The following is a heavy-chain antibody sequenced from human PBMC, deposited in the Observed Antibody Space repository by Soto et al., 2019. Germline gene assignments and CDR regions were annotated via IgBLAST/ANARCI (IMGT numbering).Heavy chain of an antibody. J-gene: IGHJ1*01. D-gene: IGHD2-8*01. CDR2: ISTDGSVQ. Sequence: QVQLVESGGRVVQPGRSLRLSCAASGFMFNRYAIHWVRQTPGKGLEWVAVISTDGSVQYYADSVRGRFIISRDKSKDTVYLEMNSVRAEDTAVFYCARSKNGAAPDSCGFWGQGTIVTVAS. V-gene: IGHV3-30-3*01. CDR3: ARSKNGAAPDSCGF. CDR1: GFMFNRYA.